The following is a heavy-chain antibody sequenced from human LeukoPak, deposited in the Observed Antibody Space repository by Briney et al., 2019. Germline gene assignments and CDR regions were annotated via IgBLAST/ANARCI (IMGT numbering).Heavy chain of an antibody. V-gene: IGHV4-39*01. D-gene: IGHD2-2*01. Sequence: PSETLSLTCTVSGGSISSSSYYWGWIRQPPGKGLEWIGSFYYAGSTYYNPSLKSRVTISVDTSKNQFSLKLSSVTAADTAVYYCARRYCSSTSCYGSLRWYFDLWGRGTLVTVSS. CDR1: GGSISSSSYY. J-gene: IGHJ2*01. CDR3: ARRYCSSTSCYGSLRWYFDL. CDR2: FYYAGST.